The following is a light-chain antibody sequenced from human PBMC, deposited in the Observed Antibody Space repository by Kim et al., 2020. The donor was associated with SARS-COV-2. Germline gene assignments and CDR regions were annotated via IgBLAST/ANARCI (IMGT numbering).Light chain of an antibody. V-gene: IGKV1-5*03. J-gene: IGKJ2*01. CDR1: ESFSSW. Sequence: DIQMTQSPSTLSASVGDTVTISCRASESFSSWLAWYQQKPGKAPNPLIYKASNLESGVPSRFSGSESGTEFTLTITSLQPDDFATYYCQQYYIFPYTFGQGTKLEI. CDR2: KAS. CDR3: QQYYIFPYT.